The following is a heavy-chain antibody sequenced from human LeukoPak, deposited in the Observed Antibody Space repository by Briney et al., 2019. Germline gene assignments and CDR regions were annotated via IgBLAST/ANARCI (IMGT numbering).Heavy chain of an antibody. V-gene: IGHV4-61*02. CDR1: GGSISSGSYY. Sequence: KTSETLSLTCTVSGGSISSGSYYWSWIRQPAGKGLEWIGRIYTSGSTNYNPSLKSRVTISVDTSKNQFSLKLSSVTAADTAVYYCARDTSVWGKGTTVTVSS. CDR2: IYTSGST. J-gene: IGHJ6*04. CDR3: ARDTSV.